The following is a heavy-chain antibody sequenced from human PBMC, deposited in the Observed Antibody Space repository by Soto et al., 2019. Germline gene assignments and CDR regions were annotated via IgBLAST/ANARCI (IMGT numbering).Heavy chain of an antibody. CDR2: ISGSGGST. Sequence: EVQLLESGGGLVQPGWSLRLSCAASGFTFTSYAMSWVRQAPGKGLEWVSAISGSGGSTYYADSVKGRFTISRDNSKNTLYLQMNSLRAEDTAVYYCARNSGYGVVGDYWGQGTLVTVSS. V-gene: IGHV3-23*01. CDR1: GFTFTSYA. D-gene: IGHD5-12*01. CDR3: ARNSGYGVVGDY. J-gene: IGHJ4*02.